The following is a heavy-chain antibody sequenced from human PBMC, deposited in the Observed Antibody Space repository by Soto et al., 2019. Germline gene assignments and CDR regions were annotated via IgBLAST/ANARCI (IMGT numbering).Heavy chain of an antibody. CDR2: IYYSGST. J-gene: IGHJ2*01. V-gene: IGHV4-59*01. CDR3: ARVGNWGFYWYFDL. Sequence: SETLSLTCTVSGGSTSSYYWSWIRQAPGKGLEWIGSIYYSGSTNYNPSLKSRVTISVDTSQNQFSLKLSSVTAADTAVYYCARVGNWGFYWYFDLWGRGTVVTVSS. D-gene: IGHD7-27*01. CDR1: GGSTSSYY.